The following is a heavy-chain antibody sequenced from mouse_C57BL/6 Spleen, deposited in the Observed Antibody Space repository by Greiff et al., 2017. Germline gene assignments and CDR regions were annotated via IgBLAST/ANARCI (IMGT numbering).Heavy chain of an antibody. V-gene: IGHV1-76*01. CDR2: IYPGSGNT. CDR3: ARGDYYGSSYGGYFDV. Sequence: QVQLQQSGAELVRPGASVKLSCKASGYTFTDYYIHWVKQRPGQGLEWIARIYPGSGNTYYNEKFKGKATLTAEKSSSTAYMQLSSLTSEDSAVYFCARGDYYGSSYGGYFDVWGTGTAVTVSS. D-gene: IGHD1-1*01. CDR1: GYTFTDYY. J-gene: IGHJ1*03.